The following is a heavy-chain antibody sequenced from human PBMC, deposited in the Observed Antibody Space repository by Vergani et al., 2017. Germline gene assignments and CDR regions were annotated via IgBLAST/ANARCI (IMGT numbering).Heavy chain of an antibody. V-gene: IGHV1-69*13. CDR1: GGTFSSNS. CDR3: ARSSGYYSYYFDF. CDR2: IIPIFGTT. Sequence: QGQLAQSGAEVKKPGSSVKVSCKASGGTFSSNSISWVRQAPGQGLEWMGRIIPIFGTTSYAQKFPGRVTILADESTSTAYMELSSLRSEDTAVYYCARSSGYYSYYFDFWGQGTLVTVSS. D-gene: IGHD3-22*01. J-gene: IGHJ4*02.